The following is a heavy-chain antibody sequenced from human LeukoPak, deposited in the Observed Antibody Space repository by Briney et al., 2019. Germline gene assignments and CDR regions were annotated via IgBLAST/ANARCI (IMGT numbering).Heavy chain of an antibody. CDR2: ISGSGGST. V-gene: IGHV3-23*01. CDR3: AKGAARPVYYYMDV. D-gene: IGHD6-6*01. Sequence: GGSLRLSCAASGFTFSNYAMSWVRQAPGKGREWVSTISGSGGSTYYAESVKGRFTISRDNSKNTLYLQMNSLRAEDTAVYYCAKGAARPVYYYMDVWGKGTTVTVSS. CDR1: GFTFSNYA. J-gene: IGHJ6*03.